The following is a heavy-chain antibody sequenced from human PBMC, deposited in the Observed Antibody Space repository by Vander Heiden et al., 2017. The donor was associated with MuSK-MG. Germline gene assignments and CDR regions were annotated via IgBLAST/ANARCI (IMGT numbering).Heavy chain of an antibody. CDR1: GSSPTSYW. V-gene: IGHV5-51*01. CDR2: IYPGDSHT. CDR3: ARQPLIFAWSSVAFDI. Sequence: EVQLVQCGAELKQPGEALKTPSPAPGSSPTSYWIVWVRQMPGKGLEWMVIIYPGDSHTRPRPSGQGQGTISADKSISTADPPCSSLKASYPALDYCARQPLIFAWSSVAFDIWGQGKMVTVS. J-gene: IGHJ3*02. D-gene: IGHD3-3*01.